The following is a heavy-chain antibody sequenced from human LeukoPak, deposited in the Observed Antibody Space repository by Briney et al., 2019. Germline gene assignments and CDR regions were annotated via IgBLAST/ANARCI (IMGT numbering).Heavy chain of an antibody. J-gene: IGHJ4*02. V-gene: IGHV3-21*01. CDR1: GFTFSSYG. Sequence: GGSLRLSCAASGFTFSSYGMNWVRQAPGKGLEWVSSISYSSSHIYYEDSMKGRFTISRDNAKNSLYLQMNSLRAEDTAVYYCARDPPTSCYGLCPLYFDYWGQGTLVTVSS. D-gene: IGHD2-2*01. CDR3: ARDPPTSCYGLCPLYFDY. CDR2: ISYSSSHI.